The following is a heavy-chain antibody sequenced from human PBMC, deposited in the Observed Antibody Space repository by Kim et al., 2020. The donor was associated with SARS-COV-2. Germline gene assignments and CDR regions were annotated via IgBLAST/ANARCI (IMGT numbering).Heavy chain of an antibody. CDR1: GGSIKTDNYY. CDR2: IYYSGNT. D-gene: IGHD6-19*01. Sequence: SETLSLTCSVSGGSIKTDNYYWGWIRQPPGKRLEWIGSIYYSGNTYYHPSLRSRVTVSVDTSKNQLSLKPRSVAAADTSVYYTARGAYGSGRGNWGQGT. J-gene: IGHJ4*02. V-gene: IGHV4-39*01. CDR3: ARGAYGSGRGN.